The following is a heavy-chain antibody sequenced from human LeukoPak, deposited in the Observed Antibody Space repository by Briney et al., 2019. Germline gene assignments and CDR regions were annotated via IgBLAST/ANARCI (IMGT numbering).Heavy chain of an antibody. Sequence: ASVKVSCKASGYTFTSYDINWVRQATGQGLEWMGWMNPNSGNTGYAQKFQGRVTITRNTSIRTAYMELSSLRSEDTAVYYCARSDYDILTGYYYFDYWGQGTLVTVSS. CDR3: ARSDYDILTGYYYFDY. D-gene: IGHD3-9*01. CDR1: GYTFTSYD. V-gene: IGHV1-8*03. CDR2: MNPNSGNT. J-gene: IGHJ4*02.